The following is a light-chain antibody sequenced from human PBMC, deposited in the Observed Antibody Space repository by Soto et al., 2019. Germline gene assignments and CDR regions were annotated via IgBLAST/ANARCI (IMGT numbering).Light chain of an antibody. CDR2: GAS. J-gene: IGKJ1*01. Sequence: ILITQAPDTLAVGPGVGLVVRRMANQSVSSNLAWYQQKPGQAPRLLIYGASTRATGIPARFSGSGSGTESTLTISRLEPEDFAVYYCQQYGSSPWTFGQGTKVDIK. CDR1: QSVSSN. V-gene: IGKV3-15*01. CDR3: QQYGSSPWT.